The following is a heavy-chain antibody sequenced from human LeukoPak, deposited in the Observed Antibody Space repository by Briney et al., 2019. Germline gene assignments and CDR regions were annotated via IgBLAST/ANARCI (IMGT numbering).Heavy chain of an antibody. Sequence: SVKVSCKASGGTFISYAISWVRQAPGQGLEWMGRIIPIFGTANYAQKFQGRVTITTDESTSTAYMELSSLRSEDTAVYYCARGYCSSTSCYWRFGWFDPWGQGTLVTVSS. D-gene: IGHD2-2*01. V-gene: IGHV1-69*05. J-gene: IGHJ5*02. CDR3: ARGYCSSTSCYWRFGWFDP. CDR1: GGTFISYA. CDR2: IIPIFGTA.